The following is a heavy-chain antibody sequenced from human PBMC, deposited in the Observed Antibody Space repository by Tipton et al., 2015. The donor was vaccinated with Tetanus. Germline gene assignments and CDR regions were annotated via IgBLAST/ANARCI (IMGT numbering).Heavy chain of an antibody. D-gene: IGHD3-22*01. CDR2: ISAYTGNT. Sequence: QLVQSGAEVKKPGASVKVSCKASGYTFTSYGISWVRQAPGQGLEWMGWISAYTGNTNYAQKLQGRVTMTTDTSTSTAYMELSSLRSDDTAVYYCARDTYYYDSSGYYRFDYWGQGTLVTVSS. V-gene: IGHV1-18*04. CDR1: GYTFTSYG. CDR3: ARDTYYYDSSGYYRFDY. J-gene: IGHJ4*02.